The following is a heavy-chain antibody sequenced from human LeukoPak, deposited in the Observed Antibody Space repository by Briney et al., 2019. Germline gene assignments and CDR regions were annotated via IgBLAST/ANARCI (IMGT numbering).Heavy chain of an antibody. D-gene: IGHD3-10*01. CDR2: IYPGDSDT. CDR3: ARLFNYYGSGSYLSQYYFDY. V-gene: IGHV5-51*01. CDR1: GYTFTSYW. Sequence: HGESLKISCKGSGYTFTSYWIGWVRQMPGKGLEWMGIIYPGDSDTRYSPSFQGQVTISADKSIPTAYLQWNSLKASDTAMYYCARLFNYYGSGSYLSQYYFDYWGQGTLVTVSS. J-gene: IGHJ4*02.